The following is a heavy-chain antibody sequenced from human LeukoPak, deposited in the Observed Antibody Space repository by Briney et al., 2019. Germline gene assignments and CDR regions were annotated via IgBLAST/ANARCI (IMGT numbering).Heavy chain of an antibody. J-gene: IGHJ4*02. D-gene: IGHD6-19*01. CDR1: GYTFTSYY. CDR2: INPSGGST. V-gene: IGHV1-46*01. CDR3: PRAVAAIDY. Sequence: ASVTVSCKASGYTFTSYYMHWVRQAPGQGLEWMGIINPSGGSTSYAQKFQGRVTMTRDMSTSTVYMELSSLRSEDTAVYYCPRAVAAIDYWGQGTLVTVSS.